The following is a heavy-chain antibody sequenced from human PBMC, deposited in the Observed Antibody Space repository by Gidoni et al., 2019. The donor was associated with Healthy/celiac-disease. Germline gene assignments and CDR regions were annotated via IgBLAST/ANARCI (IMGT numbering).Heavy chain of an antibody. Sequence: QVQLQESGPGLVKPSETLSLTCTVPGGSISSYYWSWIRQPPGKGLEWIGYIYYSGSTNYNPSLKSRVTISVDTSKNQFSLKLSSVTAADTAVYYCARGYGSGWFDPWGQGTLVTVSS. CDR2: IYYSGST. V-gene: IGHV4-59*01. CDR3: ARGYGSGWFDP. J-gene: IGHJ5*02. D-gene: IGHD4-17*01. CDR1: GGSISSYY.